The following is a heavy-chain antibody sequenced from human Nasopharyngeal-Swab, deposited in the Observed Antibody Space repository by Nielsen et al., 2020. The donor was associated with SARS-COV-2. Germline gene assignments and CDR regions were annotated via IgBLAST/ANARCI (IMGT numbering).Heavy chain of an antibody. D-gene: IGHD3-9*01. CDR2: INPGGGSA. Sequence: WVRQAPGQGLEWMGIINPGGGSARYSQKFQGRVTITADKSTSTAYMELSSLRSEDTAVYYCARGGADDILTGPYYYYYYMDVWGKGTTVTVSS. J-gene: IGHJ6*03. CDR3: ARGGADDILTGPYYYYYYMDV. V-gene: IGHV1-46*01.